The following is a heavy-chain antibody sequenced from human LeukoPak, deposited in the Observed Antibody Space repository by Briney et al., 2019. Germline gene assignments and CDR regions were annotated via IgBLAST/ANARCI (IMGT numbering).Heavy chain of an antibody. D-gene: IGHD3-10*01. CDR1: GGSLSSTSYY. J-gene: IGHJ4*02. V-gene: IGHV4-39*07. CDR3: ARRYGSGSSGTFDY. Sequence: SETLSLTCTVSGGSLSSTSYYWGWIRQPPGKGLEWIGSIYYSGNTYYNPSLKSRVTISVDTSKNQFSLKLSSVTAADTAVYYCARRYGSGSSGTFDYWGQGTLVTVSS. CDR2: IYYSGNT.